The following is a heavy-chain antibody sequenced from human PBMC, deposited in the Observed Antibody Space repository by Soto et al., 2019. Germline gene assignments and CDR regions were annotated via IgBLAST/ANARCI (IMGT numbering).Heavy chain of an antibody. D-gene: IGHD2-15*01. V-gene: IGHV1-3*04. CDR3: ARDQKDSVRKTSWFDP. Sequence: QVQLVQSGAEVRKPGASVKVSCKASGYYFTNYVIHWVHQAPGQRLEWMGWINTGNGNSKYSQKFQDRVIITRDTSASTAFMELSRLTSEDTAIYYCARDQKDSVRKTSWFDPWGQGTPVTVSS. CDR2: INTGNGNS. CDR1: GYYFTNYV. J-gene: IGHJ5*02.